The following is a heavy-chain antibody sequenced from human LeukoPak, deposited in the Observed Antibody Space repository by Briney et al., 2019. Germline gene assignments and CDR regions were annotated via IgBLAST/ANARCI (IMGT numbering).Heavy chain of an antibody. Sequence: GASVKVSCKTPGYTSTSYGISWVRQAPGQGLEWMGWISAYDGNTNYAQKLQGRVTMTTDTSTSTAYMELRSLRSDDTAVYYCARSSLVEANRFDYWGQGTLVTVSS. V-gene: IGHV1-18*01. CDR1: GYTSTSYG. CDR3: ARSSLVEANRFDY. D-gene: IGHD6-13*01. J-gene: IGHJ4*02. CDR2: ISAYDGNT.